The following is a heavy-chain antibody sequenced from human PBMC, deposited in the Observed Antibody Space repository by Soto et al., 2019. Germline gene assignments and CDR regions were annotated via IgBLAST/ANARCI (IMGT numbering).Heavy chain of an antibody. CDR1: GFTFSSYA. D-gene: IGHD3-22*01. CDR3: ARPSCGYYPGYDYFQH. V-gene: IGHV3-30-3*01. Sequence: QVQLVESGGGVVQPGRSLRLSCAASGFTFSSYAMHWVRQAPGKGLEWVAVISYDGSNKYYADSVKGRFTISRDNSKNTLYLESHRLRAEDTAVYYCARPSCGYYPGYDYFQHWGQGTLVTVSS. J-gene: IGHJ1*01. CDR2: ISYDGSNK.